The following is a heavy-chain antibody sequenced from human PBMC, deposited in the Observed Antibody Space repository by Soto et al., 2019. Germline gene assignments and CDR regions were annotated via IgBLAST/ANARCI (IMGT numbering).Heavy chain of an antibody. CDR2: ISSNGGST. CDR1: GFTFSSYA. J-gene: IGHJ6*03. Sequence: GGSLRLSCAASGFTFSSYAMHWVRQASGKGLEYVSAISSNGGSTYYANSVKGRFTISRDNSKNTLYLQMGSLRAEDMAVYYCARGTLYCSSTSCYANYYYYYMDVWGKGTTVTVSS. V-gene: IGHV3-64*01. D-gene: IGHD2-2*01. CDR3: ARGTLYCSSTSCYANYYYYYMDV.